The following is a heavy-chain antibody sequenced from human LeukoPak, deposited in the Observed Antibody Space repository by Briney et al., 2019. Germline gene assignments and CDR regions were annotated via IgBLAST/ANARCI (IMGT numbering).Heavy chain of an antibody. D-gene: IGHD6-19*01. V-gene: IGHV4-39*07. J-gene: IGHJ3*02. CDR1: GGSISSGSYC. Sequence: PSETLSLTCTVSGGSISSGSYCWGWIRQPPGKGLEWIASMYYSGSTYNNPSLKSRVTISVNTSKNQFSLKLSSVTAADTAVYYCARDLLRVRQWLVGDAFDIWGQGTMVTVSS. CDR2: MYYSGST. CDR3: ARDLLRVRQWLVGDAFDI.